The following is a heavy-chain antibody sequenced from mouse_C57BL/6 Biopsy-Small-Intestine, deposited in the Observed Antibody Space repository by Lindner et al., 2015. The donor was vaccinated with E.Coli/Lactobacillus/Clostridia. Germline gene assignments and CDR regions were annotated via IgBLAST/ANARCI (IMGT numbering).Heavy chain of an antibody. J-gene: IGHJ1*01. CDR1: GGTFSTHT. CDR3: ARAAAYYGMDV. V-gene: IGHV1-74*01. Sequence: SVKVSCKASGGTFSTHTVNWVRQAPGQGLEWMGRITPILRIGNYAQKFQGRVTITADESTSTAYMELSSLRSEDTAVYYCARAAAYYGMDVWGQGTTVTVSS. D-gene: IGHD1-1*01. CDR2: ITPILRIG.